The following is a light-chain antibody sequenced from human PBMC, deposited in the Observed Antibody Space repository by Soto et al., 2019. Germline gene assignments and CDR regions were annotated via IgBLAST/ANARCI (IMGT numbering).Light chain of an antibody. Sequence: EIVLTQSPATLSLSPGERATLSCRASQSVSSYLAWYQQKPGQAPRLLIYDASNRATGSPARFIGSGSGTDFTLTISSLEPEDFAVYYCQQRSNWPQLTFGGGTKVEIK. CDR1: QSVSSY. CDR3: QQRSNWPQLT. CDR2: DAS. V-gene: IGKV3-11*01. J-gene: IGKJ4*01.